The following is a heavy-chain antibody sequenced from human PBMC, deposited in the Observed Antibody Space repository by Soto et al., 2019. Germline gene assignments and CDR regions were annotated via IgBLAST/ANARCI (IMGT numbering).Heavy chain of an antibody. D-gene: IGHD3-22*01. CDR2: INHSGST. V-gene: IGHV4-34*01. CDR3: ARANYYDSSGQGTYFDY. CDR1: GGSFSCYY. J-gene: IGHJ4*02. Sequence: SETLSLTCAVYGGSFSCYYWIGIGQPPGKGLEWIGEINHSGSTNYNPSLKSRVTISVDTSKNQFSLKLSSVTAADTAVYYCARANYYDSSGQGTYFDYWGQGTLVTVSS.